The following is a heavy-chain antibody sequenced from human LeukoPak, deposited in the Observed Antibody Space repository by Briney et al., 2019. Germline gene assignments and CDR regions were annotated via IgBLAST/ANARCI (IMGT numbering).Heavy chain of an antibody. J-gene: IGHJ4*02. D-gene: IGHD5-18*01. CDR2: ISSSSSYI. V-gene: IGHV3-21*01. CDR1: GFTFSSYS. Sequence: GGSLRLSCAVSGFTFSSYSMNWVRQAPGKGLEWVSSISSSSSYIYYADSVKGRFTISRDNAKNSLYLQMNSLRAEDTAVYYCARDKSGYSYGYYFDYWGQGTLVTVSS. CDR3: ARDKSGYSYGYYFDY.